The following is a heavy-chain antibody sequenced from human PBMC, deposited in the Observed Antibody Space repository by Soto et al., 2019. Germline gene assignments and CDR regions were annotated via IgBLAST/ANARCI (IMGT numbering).Heavy chain of an antibody. CDR1: GFTFSSYS. CDR3: ARDYQSSSRPGMDV. J-gene: IGHJ6*02. D-gene: IGHD6-6*01. V-gene: IGHV3-21*01. Sequence: PXVSLRLSCAASGFTFSSYSMNWVRQAPGKGLEWVSSISSSSSYIYYADSVKGRFTISRDNAKNSLYLQMNSLRAEDTAVYYCARDYQSSSRPGMDVWGQGTTVTVSS. CDR2: ISSSSSYI.